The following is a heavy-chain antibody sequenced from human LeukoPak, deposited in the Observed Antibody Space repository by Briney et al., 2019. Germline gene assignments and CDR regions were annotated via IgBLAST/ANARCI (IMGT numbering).Heavy chain of an antibody. CDR2: IGISSGNT. Sequence: GGSLRLSCAASGFNFIDYSMNWVRQAPGKGLEWISYIGISSGNTKYADSVKGRFTISRDNSKNTLYLQMSSLRAEDTAVYYCASGYRLVGATWGQGTMVTVSS. CDR3: ASGYRLVGAT. D-gene: IGHD1-26*01. J-gene: IGHJ3*01. CDR1: GFNFIDYS. V-gene: IGHV3-48*01.